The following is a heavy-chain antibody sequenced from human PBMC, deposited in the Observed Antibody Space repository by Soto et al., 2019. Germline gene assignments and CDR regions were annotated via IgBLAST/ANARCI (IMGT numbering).Heavy chain of an antibody. CDR1: GGSTSSYY. D-gene: IGHD2-15*01. CDR3: ARGSSCSGGSCYSGGDNWFDP. J-gene: IGHJ5*02. Sequence: SETLSLTCTVSGGSTSSYYWSWIRQPPGKGLEWIGYIYYSGSTNYNPSLKSRVTISVDTSKNQFSLKLSSVTAADTAVYYCARGSSCSGGSCYSGGDNWFDPWGQGTLVTVSS. CDR2: IYYSGST. V-gene: IGHV4-59*01.